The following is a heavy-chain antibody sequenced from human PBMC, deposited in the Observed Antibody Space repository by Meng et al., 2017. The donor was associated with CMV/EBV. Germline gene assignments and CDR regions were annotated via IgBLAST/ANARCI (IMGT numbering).Heavy chain of an antibody. V-gene: IGHV3-48*04. CDR3: ARDWGGTPFKHLPHNDY. CDR2: ISSSSSTI. Sequence: GESLKISCAASGFTFSSYSMNWVRQAPGKGLEWVSYISSSSSTIYYADSVKGRFTISRDNAKNSLYLQMNSLRAEDTAVYYCARDWGGTPFKHLPHNDYWGQGTLVTVSS. D-gene: IGHD3-16*01. CDR1: GFTFSSYS. J-gene: IGHJ4*02.